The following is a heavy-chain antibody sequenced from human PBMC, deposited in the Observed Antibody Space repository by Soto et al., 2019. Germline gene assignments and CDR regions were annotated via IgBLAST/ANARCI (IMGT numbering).Heavy chain of an antibody. CDR2: ISAYNGNT. V-gene: IGHV1-18*01. J-gene: IGHJ4*02. CDR1: GGTFSSYG. Sequence: GASVKVSCKASGGTFSSYGISWVRQAPGQGLEWMGWISAYNGNTNYAQKLQGRVTMTTDTSTSTAYMELRSLRSDDTAVYYCAYSSGYYGTYYFDYWGQGTLVTVSS. CDR3: AYSSGYYGTYYFDY. D-gene: IGHD3-22*01.